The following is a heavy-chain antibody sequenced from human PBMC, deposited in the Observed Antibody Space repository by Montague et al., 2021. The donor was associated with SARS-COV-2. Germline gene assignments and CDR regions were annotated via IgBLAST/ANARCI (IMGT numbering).Heavy chain of an antibody. Sequence: SVKVSCKASGYHFSNYGLSWLRQAPGQGLEWMGWISGYRGNTNYAQNLQGRLTMTTDTSTSTAYMELRSLTSDDTAVYYCAREGRVYDVLTGYSEFRDAFDIWGQGTMITVSS. CDR3: AREGRVYDVLTGYSEFRDAFDI. J-gene: IGHJ3*02. V-gene: IGHV1-18*01. CDR1: GYHFSNYG. D-gene: IGHD3-9*01. CDR2: ISGYRGNT.